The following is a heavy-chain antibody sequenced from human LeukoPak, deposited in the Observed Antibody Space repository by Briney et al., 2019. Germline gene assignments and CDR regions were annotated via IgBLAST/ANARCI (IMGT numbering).Heavy chain of an antibody. D-gene: IGHD2-15*01. Sequence: SETLSLTCTVSGGSLSSYNYYWGWIRQPPGKGLEWFGSISYNGNPSYNPSLKSRVTIYINTSKNQFSLKLNSVTAADTAVYYCARCVGPMTLLYYYYYYMDVWGKGTTVTVSS. J-gene: IGHJ6*03. CDR3: ARCVGPMTLLYYYYYYMDV. CDR1: GGSLSSYNYY. V-gene: IGHV4-39*01. CDR2: ISYNGNP.